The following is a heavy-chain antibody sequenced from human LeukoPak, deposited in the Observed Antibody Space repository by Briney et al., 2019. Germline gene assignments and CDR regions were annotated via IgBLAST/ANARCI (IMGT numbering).Heavy chain of an antibody. CDR1: GGSISSYY. CDR2: IYYSGST. D-gene: IGHD2-2*01. CDR3: ARVPYCSSTSCYEPYYGMDV. J-gene: IGHJ6*02. Sequence: SETLSLTCTVSGGSISSYYWSWIRQPPGKGLEWIGYIYYSGSTNYNPSLKSRVTISVDTSKNQFSPKLSSVTAADTAVYYCARVPYCSSTSCYEPYYGMDVWGQGTTVTVSS. V-gene: IGHV4-59*01.